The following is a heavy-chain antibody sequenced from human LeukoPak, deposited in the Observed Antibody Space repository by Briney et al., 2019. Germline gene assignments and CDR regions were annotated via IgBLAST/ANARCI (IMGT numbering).Heavy chain of an antibody. V-gene: IGHV1-3*01. Sequence: GASVKVSCKASGYTFTSYAMHWVRQAPGQRLGWMGWINAGNGNTKYSQKFQGRVTITRDTSASTAYMELSSLRSEDTAVYYCVREWWGGIGQRDAFDIWGQGTMVTVSS. J-gene: IGHJ3*02. D-gene: IGHD2-15*01. CDR1: GYTFTSYA. CDR3: VREWWGGIGQRDAFDI. CDR2: INAGNGNT.